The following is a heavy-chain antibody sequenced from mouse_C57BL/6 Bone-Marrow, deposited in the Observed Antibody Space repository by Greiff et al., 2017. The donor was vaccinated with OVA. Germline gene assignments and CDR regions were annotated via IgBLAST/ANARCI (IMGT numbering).Heavy chain of an antibody. CDR3: AIYRSGGYAMDY. D-gene: IGHD1-1*01. V-gene: IGHV1-74*01. CDR2: INPSDSDT. CDR1: GYTFTSYW. Sequence: VQLQQSGAELVKPGASVKVSCKASGYTFTSYWMHWVKQRPGQGLEWIGRINPSDSDTNYNQKFQGKATLTVDKSSSTAYLQLSSLTSEDSAVYYCAIYRSGGYAMDYWGQGTSVTVSA. J-gene: IGHJ4*01.